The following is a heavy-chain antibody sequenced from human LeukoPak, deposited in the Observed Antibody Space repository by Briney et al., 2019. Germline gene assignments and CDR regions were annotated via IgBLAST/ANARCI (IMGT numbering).Heavy chain of an antibody. CDR3: ARDITRKNDFWSGYLRDDAFDI. D-gene: IGHD3-3*01. V-gene: IGHV3-21*01. CDR2: ISSNSSSYI. J-gene: IGHJ3*02. CDR1: GFTFSSYS. Sequence: GGSLRLSCAASGFTFSSYSMTWVRQAPGKGLEWVSSISSNSSSYIYYADSVKGRFTISRDNAKNSLYLQMNSLRAEDTAVYYCARDITRKNDFWSGYLRDDAFDIWGQGTMVTVSS.